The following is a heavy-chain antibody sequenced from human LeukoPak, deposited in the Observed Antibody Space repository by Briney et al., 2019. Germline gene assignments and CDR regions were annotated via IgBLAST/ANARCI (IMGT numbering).Heavy chain of an antibody. Sequence: GASVKVSCKASGYSFTDYYIHWVRQAPGQGLEWMGWINPKSGGTNYAQKFQGRVSMTRDTSITTTYMEMRRLRSDDTAVYYCASGFMGYDRSGYYDDAFDIWGQGTMVTVSS. CDR1: GYSFTDYY. D-gene: IGHD3-22*01. J-gene: IGHJ3*02. CDR2: INPKSGGT. V-gene: IGHV1-2*02. CDR3: ASGFMGYDRSGYYDDAFDI.